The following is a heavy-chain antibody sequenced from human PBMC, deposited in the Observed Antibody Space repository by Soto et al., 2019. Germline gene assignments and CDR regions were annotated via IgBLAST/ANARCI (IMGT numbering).Heavy chain of an antibody. D-gene: IGHD1-1*01. CDR1: GYTFTSYV. V-gene: IGHV1-18*01. Sequence: QVHLVQSGAEVKKPGASVKVSCKASGYTFTSYVITWVRQAPGQGLEWMGWISAHNGNTDYAQKLQGRVIVTRDTSTRTAYMELRSLISDDPAVYYCARGRYGDYWGQGALVTVSS. CDR2: ISAHNGNT. CDR3: ARGRYGDY. J-gene: IGHJ4*02.